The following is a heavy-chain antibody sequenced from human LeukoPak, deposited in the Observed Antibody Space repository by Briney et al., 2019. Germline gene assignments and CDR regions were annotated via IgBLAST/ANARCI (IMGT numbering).Heavy chain of an antibody. J-gene: IGHJ4*02. CDR1: GFTFSNYA. CDR2: ISGNGGTS. V-gene: IGHV3-23*01. Sequence: GGSLRLSCAASGFTFSNYAMSWVRQAPGKGLEWVSTISGNGGTSFYADSVKGRFTISRDNSRDTLYLHMDSLRAEDTAVYYCAKAADWLAADYIDYWGQGTQVTVSS. CDR3: AKAADWLAADYIDY. D-gene: IGHD3-9*01.